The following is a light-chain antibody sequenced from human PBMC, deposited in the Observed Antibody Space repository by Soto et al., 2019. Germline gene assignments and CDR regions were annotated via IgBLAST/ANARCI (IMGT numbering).Light chain of an antibody. CDR2: LNSDGSH. CDR3: QTWGSGIVV. Sequence: QPVLTQSPSASASLGASVKLTCTLSSGHSNYAIAWHQQQSEKGPRYLMKLNSDGSHSKGDGIPDRFSGSSSGAERYLTFSCTQSEDEADSYRQTWGSGIVVFGGGTQLTVL. J-gene: IGLJ2*01. CDR1: SGHSNYA. V-gene: IGLV4-69*01.